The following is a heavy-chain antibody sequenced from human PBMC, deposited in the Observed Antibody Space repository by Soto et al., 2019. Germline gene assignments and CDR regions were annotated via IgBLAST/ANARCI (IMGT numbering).Heavy chain of an antibody. CDR1: GFTFSDYY. CDR3: ARDSRPVTL. CDR2: ISSSDNTI. J-gene: IGHJ4*02. V-gene: IGHV3-11*01. Sequence: GGSLRLSCAASGFTFSDYYMNWIRQAPGKGLEWVSNISSSDNTIYYADSVKGRFTISRDNAKNSLYLQMSSLRAEDTAVYDCARDSRPVTLWGQGTRVTVSS. D-gene: IGHD2-15*01.